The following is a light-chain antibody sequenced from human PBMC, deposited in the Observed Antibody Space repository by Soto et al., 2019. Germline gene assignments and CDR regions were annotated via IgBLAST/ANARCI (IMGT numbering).Light chain of an antibody. Sequence: DVQMTQSPSSLSASVGDRVTITCQASHDIGTYLNWYQHKPGKAPKLLIFDTSHLATGVPARFSGGGSDTYFTFTIANLQPEDLAVYYCQQFDSVPLTFGGGTHVEI. CDR1: HDIGTY. J-gene: IGKJ4*01. V-gene: IGKV1-33*01. CDR2: DTS. CDR3: QQFDSVPLT.